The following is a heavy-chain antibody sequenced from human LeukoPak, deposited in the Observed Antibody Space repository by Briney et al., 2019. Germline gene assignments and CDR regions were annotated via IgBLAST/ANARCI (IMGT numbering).Heavy chain of an antibody. CDR3: ARGVGAVAGYGG. J-gene: IGHJ4*02. Sequence: SVKVPCKASGGTFSSYAISWVRQAPGQGLEWMGGIIPTFGTANYAQKFQGRVTITADESTSTAYMELSSLRSEDTAVYYCARGVGAVAGYGGWGQGTLVTVSS. D-gene: IGHD6-19*01. CDR2: IIPTFGTA. CDR1: GGTFSSYA. V-gene: IGHV1-69*13.